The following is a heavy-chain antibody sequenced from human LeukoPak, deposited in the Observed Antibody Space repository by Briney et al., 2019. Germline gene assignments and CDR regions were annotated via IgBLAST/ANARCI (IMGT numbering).Heavy chain of an antibody. J-gene: IGHJ4*02. V-gene: IGHV3-48*01. Sequence: GGSLRLSCAASGFTFSSYSMNWVRQAPGKGLEWVSYISSSSTIYYADSVKGRFTISRDNAKNSLYLQMYSLRAEDTAVYYCARGGVADSCYSYWGQGTLVTVSS. CDR2: ISSSSTI. CDR3: ARGGVADSCYSY. CDR1: GFTFSSYS. D-gene: IGHD2-15*01.